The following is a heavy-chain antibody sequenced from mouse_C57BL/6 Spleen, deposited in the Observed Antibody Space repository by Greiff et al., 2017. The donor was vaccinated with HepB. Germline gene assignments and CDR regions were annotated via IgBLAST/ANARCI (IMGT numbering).Heavy chain of an antibody. Sequence: VQLQQSGPELVKPGASVKLSCKASGYAFSSSWMHWVKQRPGKGLEWIGRIYPGDGDTNYNGKFKGKATLTADKSSSTAYMQLSSLTSKESAVYVCARRGRYGDSYGYAIDYWGQGTSVTVSS. CDR3: ARRGRYGDSYGYAIDY. J-gene: IGHJ4*01. CDR1: GYAFSSSW. D-gene: IGHD1-1*01. CDR2: IYPGDGDT. V-gene: IGHV1-82*01.